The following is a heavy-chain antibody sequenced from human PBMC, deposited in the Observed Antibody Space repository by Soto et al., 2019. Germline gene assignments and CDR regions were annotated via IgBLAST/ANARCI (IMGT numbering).Heavy chain of an antibody. Sequence: GASAKIASTSSGYTVTIYGVTGVRKAPGQGLEWMGWISAYNGNTNYAQKLQGRVTMTTDTSTGTAYMELRSLRSDDTAVYYCARDPAHLDAFDTWGQGTMVNVS. J-gene: IGHJ3*02. CDR2: ISAYNGNT. CDR3: ARDPAHLDAFDT. CDR1: GYTVTIYG. V-gene: IGHV1-18*01.